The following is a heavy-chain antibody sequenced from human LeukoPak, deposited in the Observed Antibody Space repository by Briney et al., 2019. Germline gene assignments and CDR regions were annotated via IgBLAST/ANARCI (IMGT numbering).Heavy chain of an antibody. D-gene: IGHD3-10*01. Sequence: SETLSLTCTVSGGSISSSSYYWGWIRQPPGKGLEWIGSIYYSGSTYYNPSLESRVTISVDTSKNQFSLKLSSVTAADTAVYYCARHDSYYGSGSYPATNWFDPWGQGTLVTVSS. J-gene: IGHJ5*02. CDR1: GGSISSSSYY. CDR3: ARHDSYYGSGSYPATNWFDP. CDR2: IYYSGST. V-gene: IGHV4-39*01.